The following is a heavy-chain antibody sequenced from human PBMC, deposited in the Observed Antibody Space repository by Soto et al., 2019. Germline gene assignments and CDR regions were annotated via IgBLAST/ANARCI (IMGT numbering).Heavy chain of an antibody. D-gene: IGHD2-2*02. Sequence: TLSLTCTVSGGSISSGGYYWSWIRQHPGKGLEWIGYIYYSGSTYYNPSLKSRVTISVDTSKNQFSLKLSSVTAADTAVYYCARDRPYCSSTRCYKRPAEFVYWGQGTLVTVSS. V-gene: IGHV4-31*03. CDR3: ARDRPYCSSTRCYKRPAEFVY. J-gene: IGHJ4*02. CDR2: IYYSGST. CDR1: GGSISSGGYY.